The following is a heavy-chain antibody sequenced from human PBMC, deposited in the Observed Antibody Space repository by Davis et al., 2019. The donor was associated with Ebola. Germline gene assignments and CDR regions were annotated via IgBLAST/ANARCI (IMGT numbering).Heavy chain of an antibody. J-gene: IGHJ4*02. CDR3: ARQRRGWLQFGVDY. V-gene: IGHV4-39*01. Sequence: SETLSLTCTVSGGSISSYYWGWIRQPPGKGLEWIGSIYYSGSTYYNPSLKSRVTISVDTSKNQFSLKLSSVTAADTAVYYCARQRRGWLQFGVDYWGQGTLVTVSS. CDR2: IYYSGST. CDR1: GGSISSYY. D-gene: IGHD5-24*01.